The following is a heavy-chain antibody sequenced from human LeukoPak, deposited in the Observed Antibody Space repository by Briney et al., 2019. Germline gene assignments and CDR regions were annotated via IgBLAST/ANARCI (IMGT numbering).Heavy chain of an antibody. CDR3: ARWELLVGFHY. CDR2: ISGSGGST. Sequence: GGSLRLSCAASGFTFSSYAMSWVRQAPGKGLEWVSAISGSGGSTYYADSVKGRFTISRDNSKNTLYLQMNSLRAEDTAVYYCARWELLVGFHYWGQGTLVTVSS. D-gene: IGHD1-26*01. J-gene: IGHJ4*02. CDR1: GFTFSSYA. V-gene: IGHV3-23*01.